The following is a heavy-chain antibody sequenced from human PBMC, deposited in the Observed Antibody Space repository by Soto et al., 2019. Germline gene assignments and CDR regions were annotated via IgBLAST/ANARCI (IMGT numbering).Heavy chain of an antibody. CDR2: IYPGDSDT. Sequence: PGESLKISCKGSGYSFTSYWIGWVRQMPGKGLECMGIIYPGDSDTRYSPSFQGQVTISADKSISTAYLQWSSLKASDTAMYYCARSLSPGGGYDAFDIWGQGTMVTVSS. J-gene: IGHJ3*02. CDR3: ARSLSPGGGYDAFDI. V-gene: IGHV5-51*01. CDR1: GYSFTSYW. D-gene: IGHD2-15*01.